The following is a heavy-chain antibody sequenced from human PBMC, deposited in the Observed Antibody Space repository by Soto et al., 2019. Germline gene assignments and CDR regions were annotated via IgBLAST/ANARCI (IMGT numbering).Heavy chain of an antibody. D-gene: IGHD3-10*01. CDR1: GYTFTDHG. Sequence: QVQLVQSGPEVKKPGASVTVSCKTSGYTFTDHGIDWVRQAPGQGLEWVGWVSSYNGNTNYAYNLKDRVIMTTDAVTSTAYMELRGLRSDDTAVYYCAREVEGSYSPADFWGQGTPVTVSS. CDR2: VSSYNGNT. CDR3: AREVEGSYSPADF. V-gene: IGHV1-18*01. J-gene: IGHJ4*02.